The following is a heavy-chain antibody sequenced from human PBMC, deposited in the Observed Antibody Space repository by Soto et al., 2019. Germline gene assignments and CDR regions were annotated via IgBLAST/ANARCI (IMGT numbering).Heavy chain of an antibody. V-gene: IGHV1-69*13. Sequence: ASVKVSCKASGGTFSSYAISWVRQAPGQGLEWMGGIIPIFGTANYAQKFQGRVTITADESTSTAYMELSSLRSEDTAVYYCARKGDTYYYDSSGYSDGAFDIWGQGTMVTVSS. CDR2: IIPIFGTA. D-gene: IGHD3-22*01. CDR1: GGTFSSYA. CDR3: ARKGDTYYYDSSGYSDGAFDI. J-gene: IGHJ3*02.